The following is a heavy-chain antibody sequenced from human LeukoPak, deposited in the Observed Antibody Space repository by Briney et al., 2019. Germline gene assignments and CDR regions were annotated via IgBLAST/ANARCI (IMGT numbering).Heavy chain of an antibody. CDR3: ARDLPLGIAEWYFDY. Sequence: SETLSLTCTVSGYSISSGYYWGWIRQPPGKGLEWIGSIYYSGSTYYNPSLKSRATISVDTSKNQFSLKLSSVTAADTAVYYCARDLPLGIAEWYFDYWGQGTLVTVSS. J-gene: IGHJ4*02. CDR1: GYSISSGYY. V-gene: IGHV4-38-2*02. D-gene: IGHD6-13*01. CDR2: IYYSGST.